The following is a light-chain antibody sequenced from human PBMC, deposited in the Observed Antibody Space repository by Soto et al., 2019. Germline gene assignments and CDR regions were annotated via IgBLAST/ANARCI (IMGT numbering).Light chain of an antibody. V-gene: IGLV8-61*01. CDR3: GLYMGSGIWV. CDR2: STN. CDR1: SGSVSTNYY. J-gene: IGLJ3*02. Sequence: QTVVTQEPSFSVSPGGTVTLTCGLSSGSVSTNYYPSWYQQTPGQAPRTLIYSTNTRSSGVPDRFSGSILGNKAALTITGAQADDESDYYCGLYMGSGIWVFGGVTKVTVL.